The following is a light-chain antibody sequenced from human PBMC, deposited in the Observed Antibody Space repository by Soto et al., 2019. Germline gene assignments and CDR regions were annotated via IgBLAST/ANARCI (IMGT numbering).Light chain of an antibody. CDR1: QDIGGR. V-gene: IGKV1-12*01. CDR3: QQDNTLPRT. CDR2: AAS. J-gene: IGKJ1*01. Sequence: ENQVTQSPSSVSVYVGDRITITGRAGQDIGGRLAWFQQKPGKAPQHLIQAASSRHSGVPERFSGSGSGTDFTLTINSLQSEDFASYFCQQDNTLPRTFGQGTKVDIK.